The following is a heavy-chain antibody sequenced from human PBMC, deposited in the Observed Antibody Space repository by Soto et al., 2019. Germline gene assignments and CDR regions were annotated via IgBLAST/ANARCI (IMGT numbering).Heavy chain of an antibody. CDR3: AREWGDIVVVTAIPDNWFDP. CDR1: GYTFTSYD. D-gene: IGHD2-21*02. V-gene: IGHV1-8*01. CDR2: MNPNSGNT. Sequence: ASVKVSCKASGYTFTSYDINWVRQATGQGLEWMGWMNPNSGNTSYAQKFQGRVTITTDESTSTAYMELSSLRSEDTAVYYCAREWGDIVVVTAIPDNWFDPWGQGTLVTVSS. J-gene: IGHJ5*02.